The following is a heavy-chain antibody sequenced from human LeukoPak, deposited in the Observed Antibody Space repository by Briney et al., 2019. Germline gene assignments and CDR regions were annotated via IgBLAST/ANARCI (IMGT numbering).Heavy chain of an antibody. CDR3: ARAVRAVADLDY. V-gene: IGHV3-30*04. CDR1: GFTFSSYA. Sequence: PGGSLRLSCAASGFTFSSYAMHWVRQAPGKGLEWVAVISYDGSNKYYADSVKGRFTISRDNSKNTLYLQMNSLRAEDTAVYYCARAVRAVADLDYWDQGTLVIVSS. J-gene: IGHJ4*02. CDR2: ISYDGSNK. D-gene: IGHD6-19*01.